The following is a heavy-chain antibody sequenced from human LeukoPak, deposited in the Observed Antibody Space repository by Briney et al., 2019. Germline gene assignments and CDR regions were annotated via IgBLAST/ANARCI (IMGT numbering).Heavy chain of an antibody. V-gene: IGHV3-13*01. CDR3: VKGSAGSRPYYFDY. CDR2: IGTAGDT. Sequence: PGGSLRLSCAASGFTFSSYDMHWVRQATGKGLEWVSAIGTAGDTYYPGSVKGRFTISRENAKNSLYLQMNSLRAGDTAVYYCVKGSAGSRPYYFDYWGQGTLLTVSS. CDR1: GFTFSSYD. J-gene: IGHJ4*02. D-gene: IGHD6-13*01.